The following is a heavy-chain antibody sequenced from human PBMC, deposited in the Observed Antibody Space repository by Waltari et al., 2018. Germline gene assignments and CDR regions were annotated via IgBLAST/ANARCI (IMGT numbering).Heavy chain of an antibody. V-gene: IGHV3-23*01. CDR3: AKDLMLREMISMFVFDV. D-gene: IGHD3-10*01. J-gene: IGHJ3*01. CDR1: GFTFTNFA. CDR2: ISADGDNT. Sequence: EVQLLESGGGLVQPGGSLRLSCTASGFTFTNFAMNVVRQAPGKGLEWVAAISADGDNTYYADSVKGRFTISRDNSKNTVHLQMNSLRLEDTAVYYCAKDLMLREMISMFVFDVWGPGTMVTVSS.